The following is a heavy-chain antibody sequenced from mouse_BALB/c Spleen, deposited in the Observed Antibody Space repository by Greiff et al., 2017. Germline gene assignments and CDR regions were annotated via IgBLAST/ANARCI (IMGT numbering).Heavy chain of an antibody. CDR3: VRHYYALFYYAMDY. Sequence: GGGLVQPKGSLKLSCAASGFTFNTYAMNWVRQAPGKGLEWVARIRSKSNNYATYYADSVKDRFTISRDDSQSMLYLQMNNLKTEDTAMYYCVRHYYALFYYAMDYWGQGTSVTVSS. CDR1: GFTFNTYA. J-gene: IGHJ4*01. V-gene: IGHV10-1*02. CDR2: IRSKSNNYAT. D-gene: IGHD1-1*02.